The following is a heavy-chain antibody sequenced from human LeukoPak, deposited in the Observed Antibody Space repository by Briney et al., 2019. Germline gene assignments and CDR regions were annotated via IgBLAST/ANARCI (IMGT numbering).Heavy chain of an antibody. V-gene: IGHV3-23*01. J-gene: IGHJ3*02. CDR1: GFTFNRSA. CDR3: AREAASSGWFPYPYDTFDI. Sequence: GGSLRLSCAVSGFTFNRSAMGWVRQAPGKGLEWVSGISSSGGSTDYADSVKGRFTVSRDNSKNTVYLQMNSLRAEDTAVYYCAREAASSGWFPYPYDTFDIWGQGTMVTVSS. CDR2: ISSSGGST. D-gene: IGHD6-19*01.